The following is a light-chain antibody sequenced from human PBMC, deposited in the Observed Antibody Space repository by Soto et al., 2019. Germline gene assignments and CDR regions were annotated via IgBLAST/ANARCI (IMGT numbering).Light chain of an antibody. J-gene: IGLJ2*01. V-gene: IGLV2-23*01. Sequence: QSALTQPASVSGSPGQSITISCTGTSSDVGSDNLVSWYQQHPGTAPKLMIYEGSKRPSGVSNRFSGSKSGTTASLTISGLQAEDEADYYCCSYAGSSTAIFGGGTKLTVL. CDR1: SSDVGSDNL. CDR2: EGS. CDR3: CSYAGSSTAI.